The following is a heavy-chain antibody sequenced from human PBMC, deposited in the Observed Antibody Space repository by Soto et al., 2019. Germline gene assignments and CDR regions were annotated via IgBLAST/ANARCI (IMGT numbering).Heavy chain of an antibody. CDR3: AKDYDSSGYYADDAFDI. J-gene: IGHJ3*02. V-gene: IGHV3-23*01. CDR2: ISGSGGST. Sequence: SGGSLRLSCAASGFTFSSYAMSWVRQAPGKGLEWVSAISGSGGSTYYADSVKGRFTISRDNSKNTLYLQMNSLRAEDTAVYYCAKDYDSSGYYADDAFDIWGQGTMVTVSS. D-gene: IGHD3-22*01. CDR1: GFTFSSYA.